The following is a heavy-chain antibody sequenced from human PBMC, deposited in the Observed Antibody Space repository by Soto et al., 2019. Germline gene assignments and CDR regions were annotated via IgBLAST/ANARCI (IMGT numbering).Heavy chain of an antibody. CDR2: ISAYNGNT. J-gene: IGHJ6*02. Sequence: GASVKVSCKASRYTFTIYVISWLRQAPGQGLEWMGWISAYNGNTNYAQKLQGRVTMTTDTSTSTAYMELRSLRSDDTAVYYCARVGYYYDSSGYGQIYYYYYGMDVWGQGTTVTVSS. V-gene: IGHV1-18*01. D-gene: IGHD3-22*01. CDR1: RYTFTIYV. CDR3: ARVGYYYDSSGYGQIYYYYYGMDV.